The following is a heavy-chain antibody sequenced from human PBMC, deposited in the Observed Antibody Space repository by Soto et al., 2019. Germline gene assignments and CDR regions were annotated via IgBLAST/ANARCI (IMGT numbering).Heavy chain of an antibody. V-gene: IGHV3-21*01. CDR3: ARGDYSPDY. CDR1: GLTFSSYS. D-gene: IGHD2-15*01. Sequence: GGSLRLSCAASGLTFSSYSMNWVRQAPGKGLEWVSSISSTTNYKYYADSVKGRFTISRDNAKNSLYLQMNSLRAEDTAVYYCARGDYSPDYWGQGTLVTVSS. J-gene: IGHJ4*02. CDR2: ISSTTNYK.